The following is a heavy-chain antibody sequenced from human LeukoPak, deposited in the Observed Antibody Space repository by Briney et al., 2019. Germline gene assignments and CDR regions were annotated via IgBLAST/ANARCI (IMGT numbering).Heavy chain of an antibody. CDR2: IDNSDGNT. CDR1: GFTFSTYA. CDR3: AKKAQLTSPGNYFDY. J-gene: IGHJ4*02. Sequence: TGGSLRLSCAASGFTFSTYAMNWVRQAPGKGLDWVSAIDNSDGNTYYADSVQGRFTISRDNSKNTLYLQMHSLRAEDTAMYYCAKKAQLTSPGNYFDYWGQGTLVTVSA. V-gene: IGHV3-23*01. D-gene: IGHD1-1*01.